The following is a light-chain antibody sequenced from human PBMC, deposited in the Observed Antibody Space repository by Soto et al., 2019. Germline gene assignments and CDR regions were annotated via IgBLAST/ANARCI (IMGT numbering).Light chain of an antibody. J-gene: IGKJ3*01. V-gene: IGKV3-20*01. CDR1: QAIISN. CDR3: QQYTTSPFT. CDR2: GAS. Sequence: EIVMTQSPATLSVSRWEIATLSCRANQAIISNLAWYQQKPGQAPRLLIYGASSRATGIPDRFSGSGSGADFTLTISRLEPEDFAVYYCQQYTTSPFTFGPGTKVDIK.